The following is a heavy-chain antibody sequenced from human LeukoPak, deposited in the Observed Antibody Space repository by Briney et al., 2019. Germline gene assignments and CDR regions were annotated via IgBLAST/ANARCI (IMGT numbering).Heavy chain of an antibody. CDR1: GGSISSHY. CDR3: ARKNAKYSSSWYGGYYYYYMDV. Sequence: PSETLSLTCTVSGGSISSHYWSWIRQPPGKGLEWLGYIYYSGSTNYNPSLKSRVTISVDTSKNQFSLKLSSVTAADTAVYYCARKNAKYSSSWYGGYYYYYMDVWGKGTTVTVSS. CDR2: IYYSGST. D-gene: IGHD6-13*01. V-gene: IGHV4-59*11. J-gene: IGHJ6*03.